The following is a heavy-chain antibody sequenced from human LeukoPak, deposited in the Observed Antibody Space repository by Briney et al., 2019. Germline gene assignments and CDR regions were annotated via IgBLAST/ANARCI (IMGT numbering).Heavy chain of an antibody. CDR3: AGDREDIVVVVAATHYYYYGMDV. J-gene: IGHJ6*02. CDR2: IIPILGIA. D-gene: IGHD2-15*01. V-gene: IGHV1-69*04. CDR1: GCTFSSYA. Sequence: AAVKETCKAAGCTFSSYAISWVRQAPGQGLEWMGRIIPILGIANYAQKFQGRVTITADKSTSTAYMELSSLRSEDTAVYYCAGDREDIVVVVAATHYYYYGMDVWGQGTTV.